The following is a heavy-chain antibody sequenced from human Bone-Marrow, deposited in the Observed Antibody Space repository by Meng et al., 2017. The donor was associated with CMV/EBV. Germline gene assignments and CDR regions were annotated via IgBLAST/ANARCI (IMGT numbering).Heavy chain of an antibody. J-gene: IGHJ5*02. Sequence: YDVTSYGIGWGRQAPGQGLEWMGWISAYNGNTNYAQKLQGRVTMTTDTSTSTAYMELRSLRSDDTAVYYCARVHYDFWSGYTNWFDPWGQGTLVTVSS. V-gene: IGHV1-18*01. CDR2: ISAYNGNT. D-gene: IGHD3-3*01. CDR3: ARVHYDFWSGYTNWFDP. CDR1: YDVTSYG.